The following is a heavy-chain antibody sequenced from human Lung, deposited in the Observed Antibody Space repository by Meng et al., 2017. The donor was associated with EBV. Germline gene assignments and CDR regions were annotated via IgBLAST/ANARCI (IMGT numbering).Heavy chain of an antibody. Sequence: VQILQRGACLLKPTDTLSITSVVYGWSFTGYYWSLIRQPTGKGLEWIGEINHSGSTNYNPSLKSRVTISVDTSKNQFSLKLSSVTAADTAVYYCARSYSSGWYTLFDYWGQGTLVTVSS. CDR1: GWSFTGYY. J-gene: IGHJ4*02. CDR3: ARSYSSGWYTLFDY. V-gene: IGHV4-34*01. CDR2: INHSGST. D-gene: IGHD6-19*01.